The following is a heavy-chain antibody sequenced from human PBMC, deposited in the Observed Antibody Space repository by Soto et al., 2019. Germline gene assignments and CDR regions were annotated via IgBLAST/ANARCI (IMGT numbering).Heavy chain of an antibody. J-gene: IGHJ4*02. CDR1: GASVSSHH. CDR2: DYSDSA. CDR3: AAYRRGEGGRGY. V-gene: IGHV4-59*08. Sequence: QVQLQESGPGVVKPSETLSLTCTVSGASVSSHHWTWIRQPPGKGLEWIGDYSDSASYSPSLKSRVTISADTSKNQFSLNLSSVTAAGTAGYYCAAYRRGEGGRGYWGQGTLVTVSS. D-gene: IGHD6-19*01.